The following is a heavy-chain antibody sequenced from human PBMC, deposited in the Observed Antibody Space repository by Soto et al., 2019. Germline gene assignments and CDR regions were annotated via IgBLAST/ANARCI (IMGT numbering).Heavy chain of an antibody. CDR2: IYHSGTT. CDR1: GTSISSTYW. D-gene: IGHD5-18*01. V-gene: IGHV4-4*02. Sequence: SETLSLTCVVSGTSISSTYWWTWVRQAPGKGLEWIGEIYHSGTTNYNPSLKSRVTISVDKSNNQFSLELTSVTAADTAVYYCARGYGRNFDYWGQGTLVTVSS. J-gene: IGHJ4*02. CDR3: ARGYGRNFDY.